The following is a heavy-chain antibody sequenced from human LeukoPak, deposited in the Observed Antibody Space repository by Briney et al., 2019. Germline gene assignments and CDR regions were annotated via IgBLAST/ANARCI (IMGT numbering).Heavy chain of an antibody. D-gene: IGHD4-4*01. CDR2: IYTSGST. CDR3: ARGVTSVQSFWYFDL. CDR1: GDSIRGYY. J-gene: IGHJ2*01. V-gene: IGHV4-4*07. Sequence: SETLSLTCSVSGDSIRGYYWNWIRQPAGKGLEWIGRIYTSGSTDYKPSLKSRVTMSVDASKKWFSLKMTSLTAADTAVYYCARGVTSVQSFWYFDLWGRGTLVTVSS.